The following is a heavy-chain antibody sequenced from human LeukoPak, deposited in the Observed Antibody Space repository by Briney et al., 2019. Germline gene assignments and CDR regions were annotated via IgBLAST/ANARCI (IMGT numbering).Heavy chain of an antibody. CDR2: ISAYNGHT. CDR3: ARVYSGEYYYYYYMDV. CDR1: GYNFTSYD. D-gene: IGHD2-15*01. V-gene: IGHV1-18*01. Sequence: ASVKASCKASGYNFTSYDISWVRQAPGQGLEWMGWISAYNGHTNYAQKLQGRVTMTADTSTSTAYMELRSLRSDDTAVYYCARVYSGEYYYYYYMDVWGKGTTVTVSS. J-gene: IGHJ6*03.